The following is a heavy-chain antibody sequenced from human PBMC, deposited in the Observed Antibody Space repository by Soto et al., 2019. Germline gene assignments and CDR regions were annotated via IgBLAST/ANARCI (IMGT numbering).Heavy chain of an antibody. CDR2: INAGNGNT. CDR1: GYTFTGYA. CDR3: ARAVAVPADFDY. V-gene: IGHV1-3*01. D-gene: IGHD6-19*01. Sequence: ASVKVSCKASGYTFTGYAMHWVRQAPGQRLEWMGWINAGNGNTKYSQKFQGRATITRGTSASTAYMELSSLRSEDTAVYYCARAVAVPADFDYWGQGTLVTVSS. J-gene: IGHJ4*02.